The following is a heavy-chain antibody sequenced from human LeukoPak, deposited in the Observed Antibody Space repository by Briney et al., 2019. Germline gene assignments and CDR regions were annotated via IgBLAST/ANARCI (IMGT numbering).Heavy chain of an antibody. CDR1: GFTFSDYY. V-gene: IGHV3-11*01. D-gene: IGHD2-2*02. CDR3: ASDCSSTSCYSMNY. Sequence: PGGSLRLSCAASGFTFSDYYMSWIRQAPGKGLEWVSYISSSGSTIHYADSVKGRFTISRDNAKNSLYLQMNSLRAEDTAVYYCASDCSSTSCYSMNYWGQGTLVTVSS. J-gene: IGHJ4*02. CDR2: ISSSGSTI.